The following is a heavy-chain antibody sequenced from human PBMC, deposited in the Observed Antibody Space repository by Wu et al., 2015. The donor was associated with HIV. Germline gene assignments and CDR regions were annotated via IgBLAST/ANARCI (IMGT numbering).Heavy chain of an antibody. CDR1: GLTFSKSA. Sequence: QLVQSGPEVKKPGTSVKFSCKASGLTFSKSAIQWVRQARGQRLEWMGWIVVGSGSTNYAQKFQERVTITRDMSTSTAYMELSSLRSEDTAVYYCAASARDRGHGAFDIWGQGQWSPSLQ. CDR2: IVVGSGST. J-gene: IGHJ3*02. D-gene: IGHD3-10*01. CDR3: AASARDRGHGAFDI. V-gene: IGHV1-58*02.